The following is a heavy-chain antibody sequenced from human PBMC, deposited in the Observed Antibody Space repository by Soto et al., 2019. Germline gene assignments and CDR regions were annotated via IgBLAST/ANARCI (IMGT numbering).Heavy chain of an antibody. V-gene: IGHV3-30*18. Sequence: GGSLRLSCAASGFTFSSYGMHWVRQAPGKGLEWVAVIAYDGGNKYHADSVKGRFTISRDNPKNTLYLQMNSLRPEDTAVYYCAKVLGYCTSSSCSREAYYYYGMDVWGQGTTVTVSS. CDR3: AKVLGYCTSSSCSREAYYYYGMDV. CDR2: IAYDGGNK. CDR1: GFTFSSYG. D-gene: IGHD2-2*01. J-gene: IGHJ6*02.